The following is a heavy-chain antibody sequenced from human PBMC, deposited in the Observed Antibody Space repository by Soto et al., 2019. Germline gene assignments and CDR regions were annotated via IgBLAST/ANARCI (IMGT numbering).Heavy chain of an antibody. CDR2: INAGNGDT. J-gene: IGHJ4*02. D-gene: IGHD3-3*01. V-gene: IGHV1-3*01. CDR3: ATGLITIFYDY. CDR1: GYTFTNYA. Sequence: QVPLVQSGAEVKKPGASVKVSCKASGYTFTNYAIHWVRQAPGQRLEWMGWINAGNGDTEYSQKFEGRVSITRDTSASTAYMELSSLRSEDTAVYYCATGLITIFYDYWGQGTLVTVSS.